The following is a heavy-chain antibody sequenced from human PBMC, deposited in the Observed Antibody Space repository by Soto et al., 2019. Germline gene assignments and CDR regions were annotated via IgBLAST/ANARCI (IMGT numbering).Heavy chain of an antibody. CDR2: IKSKTDGWTT. CDR1: GFTFSNAR. V-gene: IGHV3-15*01. Sequence: EVQLVESGGGLVKPGGSLRLSCAASGFTFSNARMSWVRQAPGKGLEWVGRIKSKTDGWTTDYAAPVKGRFTISRDDSNTTLYLQLNSLKPEDTAVYYCTTASYGVFDYWGQGTLVTVSS. CDR3: TTASYGVFDY. D-gene: IGHD3-10*01. J-gene: IGHJ4*02.